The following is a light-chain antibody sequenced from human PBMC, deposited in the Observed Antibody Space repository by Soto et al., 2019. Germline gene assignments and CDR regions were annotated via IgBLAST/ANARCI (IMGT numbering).Light chain of an antibody. CDR1: QSISSW. J-gene: IGKJ3*01. V-gene: IGKV1-5*03. Sequence: DIQMTQSPSTLSASVGDRVTITCRASQSISSWLAWYQQKPGKAPKLLIYKASSLESGVPSRFSGSGSGTEFSLTISSLQPDDFATYDCQHYNTYSGTFGPGTKVDI. CDR3: QHYNTYSGT. CDR2: KAS.